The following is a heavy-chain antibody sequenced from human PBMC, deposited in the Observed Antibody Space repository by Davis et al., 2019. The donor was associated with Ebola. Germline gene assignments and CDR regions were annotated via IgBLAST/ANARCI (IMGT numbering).Heavy chain of an antibody. CDR3: ARDVGGSIAAAGTDFDY. J-gene: IGHJ4*02. CDR1: GYTFTSYG. D-gene: IGHD6-13*01. Sequence: ASVKVSCKTSGYTFTSYGISWVRQAPGQGLEWMGWIGTYNGNTNYAQKLQGRVTMTTDTSTSTAYMELRSLRSDDTAVYYCARDVGGSIAAAGTDFDYWGQGTLVTVSS. CDR2: IGTYNGNT. V-gene: IGHV1-18*01.